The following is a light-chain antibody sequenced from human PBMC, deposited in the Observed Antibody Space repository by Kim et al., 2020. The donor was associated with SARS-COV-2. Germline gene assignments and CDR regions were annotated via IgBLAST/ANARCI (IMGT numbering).Light chain of an antibody. Sequence: EIVLTQSPATLSLSPGERATLSCRASQSVSTYLAWYQHKPGQAPRLLIYDASNRVTGIPARFSGSGSETDFTLTISSLEPEDFAVYFCQHRLNWPVTFGPGTKLEI. CDR2: DAS. V-gene: IGKV3-11*01. CDR3: QHRLNWPVT. CDR1: QSVSTY. J-gene: IGKJ3*01.